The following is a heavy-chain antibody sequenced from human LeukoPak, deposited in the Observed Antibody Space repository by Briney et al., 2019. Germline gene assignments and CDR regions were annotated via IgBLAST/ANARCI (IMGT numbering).Heavy chain of an antibody. V-gene: IGHV4-39*01. CDR3: ARLKRAFDI. CDR1: GGSISSSSYY. J-gene: IGHJ3*02. CDR2: IYYSGST. Sequence: PSETLSLTCTVSGGSISSSSYYWGWIRQPPGKGLEWIGSIYYSGSTYYNPSLKSRVTISVDTSKNQFSLKLSSVTAADTAVYYCARLKRAFDIWGQGTMVTVSS.